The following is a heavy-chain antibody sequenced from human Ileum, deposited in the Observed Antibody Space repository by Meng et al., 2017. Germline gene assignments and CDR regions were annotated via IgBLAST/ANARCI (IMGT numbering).Heavy chain of an antibody. V-gene: IGHV3-7*01. CDR1: GFTFSSYC. D-gene: IGHD3-9*01. Sequence: GESLKISCAASGFTFSSYCMSWVRQAPGKGLEWVATLKQDGGDTYYVDSVKGRFTISRDNAKNSLYLQMNSLRVEDTAVYYCARNNRNFYIFFDHWGQGTLVTVSS. CDR3: ARNNRNFYIFFDH. J-gene: IGHJ4*02. CDR2: LKQDGGDT.